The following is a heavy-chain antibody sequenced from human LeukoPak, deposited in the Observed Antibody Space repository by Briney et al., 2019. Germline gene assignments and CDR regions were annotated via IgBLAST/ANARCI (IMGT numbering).Heavy chain of an antibody. V-gene: IGHV3-21*01. CDR3: ARDTFSGYANDAFDI. CDR1: GFTFSSYS. Sequence: KLGGSLRLSCAASGFTFSSYSMNWVRQAPGKGLEWVSSISSSSSYIYYADSVKGRFTISRDNAKNSLYLQMNSLRAEDTAVYYCARDTFSGYANDAFDIWGQGTMVTVSS. D-gene: IGHD5-12*01. J-gene: IGHJ3*02. CDR2: ISSSSSYI.